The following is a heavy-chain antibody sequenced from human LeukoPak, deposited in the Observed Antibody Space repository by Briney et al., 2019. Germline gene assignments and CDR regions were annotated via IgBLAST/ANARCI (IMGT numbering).Heavy chain of an antibody. J-gene: IGHJ4*02. Sequence: GGSLRLSCAASGFTFSSYSMNWVRQAPGKGLEWVSSISSSSTYINYVDSVKGRFTISRDNAKNSLYLQMNSLRAEDTAVYYCAKPARTDYADYWGQGTLVTVSS. D-gene: IGHD1-14*01. CDR3: AKPARTDYADY. CDR2: ISSSSTYI. V-gene: IGHV3-21*04. CDR1: GFTFSSYS.